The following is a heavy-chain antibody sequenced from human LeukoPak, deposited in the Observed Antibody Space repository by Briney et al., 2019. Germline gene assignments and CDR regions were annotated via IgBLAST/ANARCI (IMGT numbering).Heavy chain of an antibody. V-gene: IGHV3-74*01. CDR1: GFTFSRYW. Sequence: GGSLRLSCAASGFTFSRYWMYWVRQAPAKGPVLVSRIKSHGTYTSYADSVKGRFTISRDNAKNTLFLQMSNLRAEDTAFYYCARDAEDSSGWSFDYWGHGTLVTVSS. D-gene: IGHD6-19*01. J-gene: IGHJ4*01. CDR2: IKSHGTYT. CDR3: ARDAEDSSGWSFDY.